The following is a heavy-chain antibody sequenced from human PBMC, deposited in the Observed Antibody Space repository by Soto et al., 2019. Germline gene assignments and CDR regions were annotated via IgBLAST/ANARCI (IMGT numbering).Heavy chain of an antibody. CDR2: IYYSGST. V-gene: IGHV4-30-4*01. D-gene: IGHD2-2*01. CDR1: GGSISSGEYY. CDR3: ARDPTLRYCSSTSCYALKGDYYYGMDV. J-gene: IGHJ6*02. Sequence: PSETLSLTCTVSGGSISSGEYYWSWIRQPPGKGLEWIGYIYYSGSTYYNPSLKSRVTISVDTSKNQFSLKLSSVTAADTAVYYCARDPTLRYCSSTSCYALKGDYYYGMDVWGQGTTVTVSS.